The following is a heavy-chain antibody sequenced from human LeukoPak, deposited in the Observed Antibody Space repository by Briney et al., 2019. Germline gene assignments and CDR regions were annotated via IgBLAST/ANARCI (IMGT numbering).Heavy chain of an antibody. CDR3: AREIKYYYDSSGYLRFDY. Sequence: GGSLRLSCAASGFTFSSYSMNWVRQAPGKGLEWVSSISSSSSYIYHADSVKGRFTISRDNARNSLYLQMNSLRAEDTAVYYCAREIKYYYDSSGYLRFDYWGQGTLVTVSS. J-gene: IGHJ4*02. D-gene: IGHD3-22*01. CDR2: ISSSSSYI. V-gene: IGHV3-21*01. CDR1: GFTFSSYS.